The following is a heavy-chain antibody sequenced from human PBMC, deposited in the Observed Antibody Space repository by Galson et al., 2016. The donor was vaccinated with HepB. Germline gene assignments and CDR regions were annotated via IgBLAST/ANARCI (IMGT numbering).Heavy chain of an antibody. V-gene: IGHV3-9*01. J-gene: IGHJ5*02. CDR2: ISWNSDNI. D-gene: IGHD5-18*01. CDR1: GFTFDDYA. CDR3: ARLGDTSMVTGWFDP. Sequence: SLRLSCAASGFTFDDYAMHWVRQAPGKGLEWVSGISWNSDNIGYADSVKGRFTISRDNAKNSLYLQMNSLRDEDTAVYYCARLGDTSMVTGWFDPWGQGTLVTVSS.